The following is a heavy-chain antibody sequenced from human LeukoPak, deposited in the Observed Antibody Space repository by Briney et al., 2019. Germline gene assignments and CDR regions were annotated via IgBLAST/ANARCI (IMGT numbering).Heavy chain of an antibody. CDR1: GGSISSYY. CDR3: ARAGSGGSCYDY. V-gene: IGHV4-59*01. J-gene: IGHJ4*02. D-gene: IGHD2-15*01. Sequence: PSETLSLTCTVSGGSISSYYWSWIRQPPGKGLEWIGYIYYSGSTNYNPSLKSRVTISVDTSKNQFSLKLSSVTAADTAVYYCARAGSGGSCYDYWGQGTLVTVSS. CDR2: IYYSGST.